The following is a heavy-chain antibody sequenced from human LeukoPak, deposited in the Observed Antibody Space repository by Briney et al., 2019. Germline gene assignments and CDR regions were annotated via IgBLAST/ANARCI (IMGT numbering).Heavy chain of an antibody. Sequence: GGSLRLSCAASGFDLWRYAMSWVRQVPGKGLEWVADISGGGDGTHYADSMQGRFTISRDNSKNSVLLQMGSLRAHDTAVYYCVRVNYGGNSGYHFDYWGQGTLVTVSS. D-gene: IGHD4-23*01. J-gene: IGHJ4*02. CDR3: VRVNYGGNSGYHFDY. CDR1: GFDLWRYA. V-gene: IGHV3-23*01. CDR2: ISGGGDGT.